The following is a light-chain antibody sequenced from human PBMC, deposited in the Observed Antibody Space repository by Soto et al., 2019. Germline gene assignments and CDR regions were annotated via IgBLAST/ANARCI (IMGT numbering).Light chain of an antibody. J-gene: IGKJ4*01. CDR3: QHYNNWPLS. V-gene: IGKV3-15*01. Sequence: EKVMTQSPATLSVSPGQGATLSCRASQSVSSNLAWYQQKPGQAPRLLIYGASTRATGIPVWFSGSGTGTEFTLTISSLQPEDFALYYCQHYNNWPLSFGGGTNVDIK. CDR2: GAS. CDR1: QSVSSN.